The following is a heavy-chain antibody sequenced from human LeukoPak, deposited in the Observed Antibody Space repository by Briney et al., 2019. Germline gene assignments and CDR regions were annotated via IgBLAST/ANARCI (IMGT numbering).Heavy chain of an antibody. J-gene: IGHJ1*01. D-gene: IGHD3-22*01. CDR1: GDSISSSNW. CDR2: IYHSGSA. V-gene: IGHV4-4*02. CDR3: ARVDYFDSSGYYLPIPLGYFQH. Sequence: PSGTLSLTCAVSGDSISSSNWWSWVRQPPGKGLEWIGEIYHSGSANYNPSLESRVTISVDKSKNQFSLKLSSVTAADTAVYYCARVDYFDSSGYYLPIPLGYFQHWGQGTLVTVSS.